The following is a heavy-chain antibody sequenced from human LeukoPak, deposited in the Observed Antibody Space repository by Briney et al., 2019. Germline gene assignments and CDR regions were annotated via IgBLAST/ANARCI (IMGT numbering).Heavy chain of an antibody. CDR3: ARTIATGHFQH. J-gene: IGHJ1*01. Sequence: GGSLRLSCAASGYTFSGYSMNWVRQAPGKGLEWVSSISSSSSYIYYADSVKGRFTISRDNAKNSLYLQMNSLRAEDTAVYYCARTIATGHFQHWGQGTLVTVSS. CDR2: ISSSSSYI. D-gene: IGHD3-9*01. CDR1: GYTFSGYS. V-gene: IGHV3-21*01.